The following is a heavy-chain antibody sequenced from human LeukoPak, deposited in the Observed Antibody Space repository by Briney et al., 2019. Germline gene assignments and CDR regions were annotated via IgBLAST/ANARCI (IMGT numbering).Heavy chain of an antibody. D-gene: IGHD3-3*01. CDR2: IYYSGST. CDR1: GGSISSYY. J-gene: IGHJ3*02. V-gene: IGHV4-59*01. Sequence: TSETLSLTCTVSGGSISSYYWSWIRQPPGKGLEWIGYIYYSGSTNYNPSLRSRVIISVDTSKNQFSLKLSSVTAADTAVYYCARGIFGVIINAFDIWGQGTMVTVSS. CDR3: ARGIFGVIINAFDI.